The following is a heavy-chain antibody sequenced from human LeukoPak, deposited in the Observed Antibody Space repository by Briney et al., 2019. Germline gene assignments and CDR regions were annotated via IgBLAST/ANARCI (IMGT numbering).Heavy chain of an antibody. V-gene: IGHV3-11*01. CDR1: GFTFSDYY. Sequence: GGSLRLSCAASGFTFSDYYISWIRQAPGKGLEWVSYISSSGSTIYYADSVKGRFTISRDNAKNSLYLQMNSLRAEDTAVYYCARMLLPYSYYYYGMDVWGQGTTVTVSS. CDR3: ARMLLPYSYYYYGMDV. J-gene: IGHJ6*02. CDR2: ISSSGSTI. D-gene: IGHD2-15*01.